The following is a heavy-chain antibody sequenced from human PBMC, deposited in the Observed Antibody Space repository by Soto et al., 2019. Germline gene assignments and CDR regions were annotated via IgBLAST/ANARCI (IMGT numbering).Heavy chain of an antibody. Sequence: EVPLVESGGVVVQRGESLRLSCAASGFTFDDHAMHWVRQAPGKGLEWVALISWDGSSTYYADSVRGRFTISRDNKKNFLYLQMNSLRGEDTARYYCARVGIHYERSGHFDHWGQGTLVTVSS. D-gene: IGHD3-22*01. CDR3: ARVGIHYERSGHFDH. V-gene: IGHV3-43D*04. CDR2: ISWDGSST. J-gene: IGHJ4*02. CDR1: GFTFDDHA.